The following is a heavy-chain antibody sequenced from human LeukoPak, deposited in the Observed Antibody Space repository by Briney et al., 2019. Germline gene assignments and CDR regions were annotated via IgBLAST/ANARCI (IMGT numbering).Heavy chain of an antibody. CDR2: ISAGNGNT. CDR3: ARDSGSGSNDY. J-gene: IGHJ4*02. V-gene: IGHV1-3*01. CDR1: GYTFTSYA. Sequence: ASVTVSCKASGYTFTSYAIRWVRQAPGQRLEWMGWISAGNGNTKYSQNFQGRVTFISNTSATTAFMELSSLRSEDAAVYYCARDSGSGSNDYWGQGTLVTVSS. D-gene: IGHD1-26*01.